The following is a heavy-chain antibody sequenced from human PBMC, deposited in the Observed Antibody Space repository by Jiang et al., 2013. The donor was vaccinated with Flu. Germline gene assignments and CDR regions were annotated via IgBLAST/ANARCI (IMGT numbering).Heavy chain of an antibody. Sequence: QLLESGGGVVQPGRSLRLSCAASGFTFSSYGMHWVRQAPGKGLEWVAVISYDGSNKYYADSVKGRFTISRDNSKNTLYLQMNSLRAEDTAVYYCAKDRTLIVATTAGTYYYYYGMDVWGQGTTVTVSS. CDR3: AKDRTLIVATTAGTYYYYYGMDV. J-gene: IGHJ6*02. V-gene: IGHV3-30*18. D-gene: IGHD5-12*01. CDR1: GFTFSSYG. CDR2: ISYDGSNK.